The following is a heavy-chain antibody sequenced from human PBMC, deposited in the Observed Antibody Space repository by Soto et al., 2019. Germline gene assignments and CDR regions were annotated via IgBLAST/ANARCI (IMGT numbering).Heavy chain of an antibody. J-gene: IGHJ4*02. CDR1: GGSISSGDYY. Sequence: SETLSLTCTVSGGSISSGDYYWSWIRQPPGKGLEWIGYIYYSGSTYYNPSLKSRVTISVDTSKNQFSLKLSSVTAADTAVYYCATAGEVGASFDYWGQGTLVTVSS. V-gene: IGHV4-30-4*01. CDR2: IYYSGST. CDR3: ATAGEVGASFDY. D-gene: IGHD1-26*01.